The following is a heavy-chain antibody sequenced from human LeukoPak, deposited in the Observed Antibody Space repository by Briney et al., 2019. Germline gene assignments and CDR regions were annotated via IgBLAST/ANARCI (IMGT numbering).Heavy chain of an antibody. D-gene: IGHD1-26*01. CDR1: GFTFSSYA. Sequence: GGSLRLSCAASGFTFSSYAMSWVRQAPGKGLEWVSAISGSGGSTYYADSVEGRFTISRDNSKNTLYLQMNSLRAEDTAVYYCATYTNSGSYFDYWGQGTLVTVSS. CDR3: ATYTNSGSYFDY. CDR2: ISGSGGST. V-gene: IGHV3-23*01. J-gene: IGHJ4*02.